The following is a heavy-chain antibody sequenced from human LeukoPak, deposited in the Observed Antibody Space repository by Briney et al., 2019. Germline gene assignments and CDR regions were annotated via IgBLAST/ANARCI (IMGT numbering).Heavy chain of an antibody. CDR2: IYPGGSA. D-gene: IGHD2-8*01. Sequence: SETLSLTCIVSGGSISTYYWSWIRQPPGKGLEWIGYIYPGGSANYIPSLESRVSISADTPKNQFSLKLFSVTAADAAVYYCARYNGPNYYTYYMDVWGKGTTVTVSS. V-gene: IGHV4-4*09. CDR1: GGSISTYY. CDR3: ARYNGPNYYTYYMDV. J-gene: IGHJ6*03.